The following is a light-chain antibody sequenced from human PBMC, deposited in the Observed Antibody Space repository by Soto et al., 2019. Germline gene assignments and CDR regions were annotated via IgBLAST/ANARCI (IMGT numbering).Light chain of an antibody. J-gene: IGKJ1*01. Sequence: DLQMTQSPSSLSASVGDRVTISCRTSQGIRKYLAWYQQNPGKVPKLLIYAASTLESGVTSRFSGSGPGTDFTLTISSLQREDVATYYCKNYNSDPRTFGQGTKVDIK. V-gene: IGKV1-27*01. CDR3: KNYNSDPRT. CDR2: AAS. CDR1: QGIRKY.